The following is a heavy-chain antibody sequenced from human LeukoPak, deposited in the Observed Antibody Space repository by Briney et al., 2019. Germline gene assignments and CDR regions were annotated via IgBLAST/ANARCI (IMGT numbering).Heavy chain of an antibody. V-gene: IGHV1-8*03. J-gene: IGHJ3*02. Sequence: ASVKVSCKASGYTFTFYDIQWVRQAAGQGLEWMGRMNPHSGNTGYAQKFLGRITLTRNTSTSMAYMELTTLKSEDTAVYYCARGRRDVFDIWGQGTTVTVS. CDR1: GYTFTFYD. CDR2: MNPHSGNT. CDR3: ARGRRDVFDI.